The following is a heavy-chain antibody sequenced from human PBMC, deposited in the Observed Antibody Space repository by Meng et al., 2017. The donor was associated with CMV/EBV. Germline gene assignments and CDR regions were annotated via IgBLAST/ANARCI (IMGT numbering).Heavy chain of an antibody. CDR3: ARAAPDYYDSSGPPDY. D-gene: IGHD3-22*01. Sequence: GPAQEQGPGLVKASQTLSLTCTVSGGSISSGDYYWSWIRQPPGKGLEWIGYIYYSGSTYYNPSLKRRVTISVDTSKNQFSRKLSSVTAADTAVYYCARAAPDYYDSSGPPDYWGQGTLLTVSS. CDR1: GGSISSGDYY. J-gene: IGHJ4*02. CDR2: IYYSGST. V-gene: IGHV4-30-4*08.